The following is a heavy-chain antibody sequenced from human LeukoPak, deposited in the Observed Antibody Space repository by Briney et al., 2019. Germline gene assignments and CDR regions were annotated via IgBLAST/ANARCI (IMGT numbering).Heavy chain of an antibody. V-gene: IGHV3-53*01. Sequence: GGSLRLSCVASGFTVSSNDMSWVRQAPGKGPEWVSLIYSGGSVYYADSVRGRFTISRDNFKNTLYLQMESLRAEDTAVYYCAKVMPQQLLIYMDVWGKGTTVTVSS. J-gene: IGHJ6*03. CDR1: GFTVSSND. D-gene: IGHD6-13*01. CDR3: AKVMPQQLLIYMDV. CDR2: IYSGGSV.